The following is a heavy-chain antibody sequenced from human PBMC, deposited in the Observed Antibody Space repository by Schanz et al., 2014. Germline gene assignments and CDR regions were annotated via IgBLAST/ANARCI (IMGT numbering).Heavy chain of an antibody. CDR2: ISGSVGST. D-gene: IGHD1-1*01. J-gene: IGHJ4*02. V-gene: IGHV3-23*04. CDR1: GFTFSSYA. Sequence: EVQLVESGGGLVQPGGSLRLSCAASGFTFSSYAMTWVRQAPGMGLEWVSAISGSVGSTDYADSIKGRFTVSRDNAENGLYLQMNSLRGEDTAVYYCAREASNDIVLVPGAVFDHWGQGILVTVSS. CDR3: AREASNDIVLVPGAVFDH.